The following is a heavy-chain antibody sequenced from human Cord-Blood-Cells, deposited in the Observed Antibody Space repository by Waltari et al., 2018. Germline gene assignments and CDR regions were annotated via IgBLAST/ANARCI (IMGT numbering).Heavy chain of an antibody. CDR3: ARASNRNYRDAFDI. V-gene: IGHV1-69*09. CDR1: GGTFSSYA. CDR2: IIPILGIA. Sequence: QVQLVQSGAEVKKPGSSVKVSCKASGGTFSSYAISWVRQAPGQGLEWMGRIIPILGIANYAQKFQGRVTITADKSTSTAYMELSSLRSEDTAVYYCARASNRNYRDAFDIWGQGTMVTVSS. D-gene: IGHD1-7*01. J-gene: IGHJ3*02.